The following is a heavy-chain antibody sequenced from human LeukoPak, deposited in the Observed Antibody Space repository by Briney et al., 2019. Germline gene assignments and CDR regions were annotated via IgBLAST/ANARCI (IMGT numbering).Heavy chain of an antibody. Sequence: GGSLRLSCAASGFTFSSYGMHWGRQAPGKGLEYVSAISSNGGSTYYANSVKGRFTISRDNSKNTLYLQMGSLRAEDMAVYYCASASKSGWYDYWGQGTLVTVSS. J-gene: IGHJ4*02. CDR2: ISSNGGST. CDR1: GFTFSSYG. CDR3: ASASKSGWYDY. V-gene: IGHV3-64*01. D-gene: IGHD6-19*01.